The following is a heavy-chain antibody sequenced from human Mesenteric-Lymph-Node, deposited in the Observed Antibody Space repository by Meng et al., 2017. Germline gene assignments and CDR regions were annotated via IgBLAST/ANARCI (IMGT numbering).Heavy chain of an antibody. J-gene: IGHJ4*02. CDR2: IYYTGST. V-gene: IGHV4-31*03. D-gene: IGHD1-1*01. CDR1: VGSISSGAYY. CDR3: ATWIQLGAFDY. Sequence: QVHLQESGPGLVKPSQTLSLTCTVSVGSISSGAYYWTWIRQHPGKGLEWIGYIYYTGSTYYNPSLKSRVTISGDTSKNQFSLKLSSVTAADTAVYYCATWIQLGAFDYWGQGTLVTVSS.